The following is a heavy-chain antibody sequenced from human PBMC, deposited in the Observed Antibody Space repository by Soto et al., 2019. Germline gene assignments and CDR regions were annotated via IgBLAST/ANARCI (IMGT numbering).Heavy chain of an antibody. CDR3: AKDRKSGSGWYRDY. V-gene: IGHV3-23*01. J-gene: IGHJ4*02. Sequence: GGSLRLSCAASGFTFSTYAMSWVRQAPGKGLEWVSGISGSGGSTYYADSVKGRFTISRDNSNNTLYLQMSSLRAEDTAVYYCAKDRKSGSGWYRDYWGQGTLVTVS. CDR1: GFTFSTYA. D-gene: IGHD6-19*01. CDR2: ISGSGGST.